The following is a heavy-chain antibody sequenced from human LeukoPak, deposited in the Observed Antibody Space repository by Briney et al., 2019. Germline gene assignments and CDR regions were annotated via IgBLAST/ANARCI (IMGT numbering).Heavy chain of an antibody. J-gene: IGHJ4*02. CDR1: GFTFSSYS. CDR3: ARGGWGTGTDY. CDR2: ISSSSSYI. V-gene: IGHV3-21*01. Sequence: GGSLRLSCAASGFTFSSYSMNWVRQAPGKGLEWVSSISSSSSYIYYTDSVKGRFTISRDNAKNSLYLQMNSLRAEDTAVYYCARGGWGTGTDYWGQGTLVTVSS. D-gene: IGHD1-1*01.